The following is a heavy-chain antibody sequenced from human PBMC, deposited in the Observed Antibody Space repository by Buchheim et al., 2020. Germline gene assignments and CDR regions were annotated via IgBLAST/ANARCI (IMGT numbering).Heavy chain of an antibody. D-gene: IGHD3-3*01. CDR2: INSDGSST. Sequence: EVQLVESGGGLVQPGGSLRLSCAASGFTFSSYWMHWVRQAPGKGLVWVSRINSDGSSTSYADSVKGRFTISRDNAKNTLYRQMNSLRAEDTAVYYCAREEAIFGVTDYYYYGMDVWGQGTT. CDR3: AREEAIFGVTDYYYYGMDV. J-gene: IGHJ6*02. CDR1: GFTFSSYW. V-gene: IGHV3-74*01.